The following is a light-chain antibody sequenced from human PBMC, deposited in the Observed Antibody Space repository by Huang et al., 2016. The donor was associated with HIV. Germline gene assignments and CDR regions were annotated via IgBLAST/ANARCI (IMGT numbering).Light chain of an antibody. CDR2: DAA. Sequence: EIVLTQSPATLSLSPGERATLSCRASQNIKNYLAWYQQKPGQPPRLLIYDAANSATGIPVRFSGSGSGTDFTLTISSLEPEDFAVYYCQQRDNWPPITFGQGTRLEIK. J-gene: IGKJ5*01. CDR1: QNIKNY. CDR3: QQRDNWPPIT. V-gene: IGKV3-11*01.